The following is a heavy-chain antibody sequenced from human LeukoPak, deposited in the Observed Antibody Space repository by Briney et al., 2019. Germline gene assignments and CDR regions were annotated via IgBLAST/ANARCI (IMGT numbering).Heavy chain of an antibody. CDR1: GGSISSGDYY. J-gene: IGHJ4*02. V-gene: IGHV4-30-4*01. D-gene: IGHD3-10*01. CDR3: ARQGRAATYHIDY. CDR2: IYYSGST. Sequence: SQTLSLTCTVSGGSISSGDYYWSWIRQPPGKGLEWIGYIYYSGSTNYNPSLKSRVTISVDTSKNQFSLKLSSVTAADTAVYYCARQGRAATYHIDYWGQGTLVTVSS.